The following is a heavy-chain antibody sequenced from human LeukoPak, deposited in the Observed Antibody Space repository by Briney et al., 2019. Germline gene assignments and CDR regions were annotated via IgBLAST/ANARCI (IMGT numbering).Heavy chain of an antibody. CDR1: GFTFSSFA. CDR2: ISGSGGST. D-gene: IGHD6-13*01. J-gene: IGHJ4*02. CDR3: AKGGAAAGILSSKPQKAHFDY. V-gene: IGHV3-23*01. Sequence: SGGSLRLSCAASGFTFSSFAMSWVRQAPGKGLEWVSAISGSGGSTYYADSVKGRFTISRDNSKNTLYLQMNSLRAEDTAVYYCAKGGAAAGILSSKPQKAHFDYWGQGTLVTVSS.